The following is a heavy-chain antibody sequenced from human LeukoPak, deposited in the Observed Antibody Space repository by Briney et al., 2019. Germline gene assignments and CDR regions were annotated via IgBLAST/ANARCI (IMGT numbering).Heavy chain of an antibody. CDR1: GGSFSGYY. CDR2: IHHSGST. D-gene: IGHD5-18*01. V-gene: IGHV4-34*01. J-gene: IGHJ6*03. CDR3: ARLTPYSYGEYYYYYYYMDV. Sequence: SETLSLTCAVYGGSFSGYYWSWIRQPPGKGLEWIGEIHHSGSTNSNASLKSRVTISVDTSKNQFSLKLSSVTAADTAVYYCARLTPYSYGEYYYYYYYMDVWGKGTTVTVSS.